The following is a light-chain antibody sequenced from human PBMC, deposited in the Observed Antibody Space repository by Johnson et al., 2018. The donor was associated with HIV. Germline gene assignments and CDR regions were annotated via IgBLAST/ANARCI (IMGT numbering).Light chain of an antibody. Sequence: QPVLTQPPSVSAAPGQTVTISCSGSSSNVGSSFVSWYRQVPGTAPKLLIYDNNKRPSGIPGRFSGSKSGPSATLGITGLQTGDEADYYCGTWVSSLSAPYVFGTGTTVTVV. CDR1: SSNVGSSF. CDR2: DNN. V-gene: IGLV1-51*01. J-gene: IGLJ1*01. CDR3: GTWVSSLSAPYV.